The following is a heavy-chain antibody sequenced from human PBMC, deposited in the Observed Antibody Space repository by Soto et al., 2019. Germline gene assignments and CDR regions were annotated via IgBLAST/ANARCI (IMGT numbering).Heavy chain of an antibody. V-gene: IGHV3-23*01. CDR3: AKGSFKHWNYGIYNWFDP. Sequence: EVQLLESGGGLVQPGGSLRLSCAASGFTFSSYAMSWVRQAPGKGLEWVSAISGSGGSTYYADSVKGRFTISRDNSKNTLYLQMNSLRAEDTAVYYCAKGSFKHWNYGIYNWFDPWGQGTLVTVSS. CDR1: GFTFSSYA. J-gene: IGHJ5*02. CDR2: ISGSGGST. D-gene: IGHD1-7*01.